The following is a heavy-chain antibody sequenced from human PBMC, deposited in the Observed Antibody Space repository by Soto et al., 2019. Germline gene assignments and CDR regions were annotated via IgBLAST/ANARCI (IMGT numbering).Heavy chain of an antibody. Sequence: SQTLSLTCAVYGVPFSGYYWSWIRQSPGKGLEWIGEINHSGNTNYNPSLKSRVTMLVDTSKNQFSLSLSSVTAADTAVYYCANLIVFHSSYYHDYWGHGTLVTVSS. CDR1: GVPFSGYY. CDR2: INHSGNT. V-gene: IGHV4-34*01. D-gene: IGHD1-26*01. CDR3: ANLIVFHSSYYHDY. J-gene: IGHJ4*01.